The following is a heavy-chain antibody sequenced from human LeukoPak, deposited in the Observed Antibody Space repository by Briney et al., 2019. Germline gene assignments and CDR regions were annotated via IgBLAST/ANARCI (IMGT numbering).Heavy chain of an antibody. CDR3: ARDRRYYDSSGYFV. D-gene: IGHD3-22*01. CDR2: INPNSGRT. J-gene: IGHJ3*01. Sequence: VASVKVSCKASGYTFTDYYMHWVRQAPGQGLEWMGWINPNSGRTNYAEKFQGRVTMTSATSISTVYMELNRLTSDDTAVYYCARDRRYYDSSGYFVWGRGTMVTVSS. CDR1: GYTFTDYY. V-gene: IGHV1-2*02.